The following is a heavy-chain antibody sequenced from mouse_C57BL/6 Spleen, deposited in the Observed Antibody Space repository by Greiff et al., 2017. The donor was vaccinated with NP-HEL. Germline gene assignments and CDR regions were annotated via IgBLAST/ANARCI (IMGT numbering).Heavy chain of an antibody. D-gene: IGHD4-1*01. CDR3: ARLGSNFDY. V-gene: IGHV1-52*01. CDR2: IDPSDSAT. J-gene: IGHJ2*01. CDR1: GYTFTSYW. Sequence: VQLQQPGAELVRPGSSVKLSCKASGYTFTSYWMHWVKQRPIQGLEWIGNIDPSDSATHYNQKFKDKATLTVDKSSSTAYMQLSSLTSEDSAVYYCARLGSNFDYWGQGTTLTVSS.